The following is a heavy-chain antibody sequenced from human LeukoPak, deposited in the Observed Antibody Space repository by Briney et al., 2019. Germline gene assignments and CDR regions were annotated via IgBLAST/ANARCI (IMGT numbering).Heavy chain of an antibody. CDR2: ISYDGSNR. D-gene: IGHD6-6*01. Sequence: GGSLRLSCAASGFTFSSYAMHWVRQAPGKGLEWVAVISYDGSNRYYADSVKGRFTISRDNSKNTLYLQMNSLRAEDMALYYCAKERSIAVRGAFDIWGQGTMVTVSS. J-gene: IGHJ3*02. V-gene: IGHV3-30-3*01. CDR3: AKERSIAVRGAFDI. CDR1: GFTFSSYA.